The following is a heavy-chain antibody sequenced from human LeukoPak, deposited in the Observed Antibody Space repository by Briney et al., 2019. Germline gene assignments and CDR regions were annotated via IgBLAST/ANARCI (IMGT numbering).Heavy chain of an antibody. CDR3: TREAVTANGYFDY. CDR1: GFTFSNAW. J-gene: IGHJ4*02. D-gene: IGHD2-21*02. Sequence: GGSLRLSCAASGFTFSNAWMTWVRQAPGKGLEWVGRIKSKTDGGTTDCAAPVKGRFTISGDDSKNTLYLQTSSLKTEDTAVYYCTREAVTANGYFDYWGQGTLVTVSS. V-gene: IGHV3-15*01. CDR2: IKSKTDGGTT.